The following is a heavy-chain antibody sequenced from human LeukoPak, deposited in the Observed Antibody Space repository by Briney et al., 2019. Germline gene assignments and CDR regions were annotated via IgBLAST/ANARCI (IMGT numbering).Heavy chain of an antibody. Sequence: GGFLRLSCAASGFTFSTFGMHWVRQAPGKGLEWVSSISSSSSYIYYADSVKGRFTISRDNAKNSLYLQMNSLRAEDTAVYYCARVIAVAGTADYWGQGTLVTVSS. CDR3: ARVIAVAGTADY. J-gene: IGHJ4*02. CDR2: ISSSSSYI. CDR1: GFTFSTFG. D-gene: IGHD6-19*01. V-gene: IGHV3-21*01.